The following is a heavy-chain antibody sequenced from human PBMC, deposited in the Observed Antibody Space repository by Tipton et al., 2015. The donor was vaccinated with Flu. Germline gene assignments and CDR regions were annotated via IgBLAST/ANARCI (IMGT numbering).Heavy chain of an antibody. CDR3: ASPKGTATHYYYYYGMDV. Sequence: AASGFTVSSNYMSWVRQAPGKGLEWVSVIYSGGSTYYADSVKGRFTISRDNSKNTLYLQMNSLRAEDTAVYYCASPKGTATHYYYYYGMDVWGQGTTVTVSS. CDR1: GFTVSSNY. J-gene: IGHJ6*02. V-gene: IGHV3-53*01. D-gene: IGHD2-21*02. CDR2: IYSGGST.